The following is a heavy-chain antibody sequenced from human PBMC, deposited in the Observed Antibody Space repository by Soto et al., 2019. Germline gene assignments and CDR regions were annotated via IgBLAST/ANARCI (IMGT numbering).Heavy chain of an antibody. CDR2: IYYSGST. V-gene: IGHV4-59*08. D-gene: IGHD3-3*01. J-gene: IGHJ5*02. CDR1: GGSISSYY. CDR3: ARLRYYDFWSVYPEGYNWFDP. Sequence: PSETLSLTCTVSGGSISSYYWSWIRQPPGKGLEWIGYIYYSGSTNYNPSLKSRVTISVDTSKNQFSLKLSSVTAADTAVYYCARLRYYDFWSVYPEGYNWFDPWGQGTLVTVSS.